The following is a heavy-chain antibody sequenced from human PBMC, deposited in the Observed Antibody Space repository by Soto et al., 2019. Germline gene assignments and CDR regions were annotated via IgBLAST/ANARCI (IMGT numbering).Heavy chain of an antibody. D-gene: IGHD3-3*01. CDR1: GFTVSSNY. CDR2: IYSGGST. Sequence: GGSLRLSCAASGFTVSSNYMSWVRQAPGKGLEWVSVIYSGGSTYFADSVKGRFTISRDNSKNTLYLQMDSLRAEDTAVYYCARVDFWSGDYYYYYMDVWGKGTTVTVSS. V-gene: IGHV3-66*01. CDR3: ARVDFWSGDYYYYYMDV. J-gene: IGHJ6*03.